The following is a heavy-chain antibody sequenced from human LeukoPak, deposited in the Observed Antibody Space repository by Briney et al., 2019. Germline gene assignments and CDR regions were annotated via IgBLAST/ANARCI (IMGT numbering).Heavy chain of an antibody. CDR1: GFTFSSYN. CDR3: AKSDRYYYYGMDV. V-gene: IGHV3-48*01. D-gene: IGHD2-21*02. J-gene: IGHJ6*02. CDR2: ISSSSSII. Sequence: GGSLRLSCAASGFTFSSYNMNWVRKAPGKGLEWVSYISSSSSIIYYADSVKGRFTISRDNGKSSLYLQMNSLRAEDTAVYYCAKSDRYYYYGMDVWGQGTTVTVSS.